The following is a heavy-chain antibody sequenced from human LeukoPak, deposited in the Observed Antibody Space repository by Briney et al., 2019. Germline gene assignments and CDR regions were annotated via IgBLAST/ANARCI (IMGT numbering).Heavy chain of an antibody. J-gene: IGHJ4*02. CDR3: ASLYYGSGSYGRYNPPFDY. Sequence: ASVKVSCKASGYTFTGYYMHWVRQAPGQGLEWMGRINPNSGGTNYAQKFQGRVTMTRDTSISTAYMELSRLRSDDTAVYYCASLYYGSGSYGRYNPPFDYWGQGTLVTVSS. CDR2: INPNSGGT. V-gene: IGHV1-2*06. D-gene: IGHD3-10*01. CDR1: GYTFTGYY.